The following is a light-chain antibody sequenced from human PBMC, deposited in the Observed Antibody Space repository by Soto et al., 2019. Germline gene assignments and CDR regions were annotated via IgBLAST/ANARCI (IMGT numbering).Light chain of an antibody. CDR1: QGIGSA. J-gene: IGKJ4*01. V-gene: IGKV1-13*02. Sequence: AIQLTQSPSSLSASIGDRDTITCRARQGIGSALAWYQQAPGKPPKLLIFDASTLENGAPSRFSGGGSGTDFTLTISSLQPEDFATYYCLLFNTYPQAFGGGTKVDIK. CDR3: LLFNTYPQA. CDR2: DAS.